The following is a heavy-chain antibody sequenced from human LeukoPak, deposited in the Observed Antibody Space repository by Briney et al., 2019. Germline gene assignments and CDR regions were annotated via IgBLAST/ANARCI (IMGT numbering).Heavy chain of an antibody. CDR3: ARELRGDYYYYGMDV. V-gene: IGHV3-13*01. J-gene: IGHJ6*02. CDR1: GFTFSSYD. CDR2: IGTAGDT. D-gene: IGHD2-21*01. Sequence: RGSLRLSCAASGFTFSSYDMPWVRQATGKGLEWVSAIGTAGDTYYPGSVKGRFTISRENAKNSLYLQMNSLRAGDTAVYYCARELRGDYYYYGMDVWGQGTTVTVSS.